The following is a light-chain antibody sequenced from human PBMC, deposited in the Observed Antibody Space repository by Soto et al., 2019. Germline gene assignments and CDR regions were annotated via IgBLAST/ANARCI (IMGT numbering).Light chain of an antibody. CDR1: SSNIGSNT. V-gene: IGLV1-44*01. J-gene: IGLJ3*02. CDR2: SND. Sequence: QSVLNQAPSASGTPGQRVTISCSGSSSNIGSNTVSWYQQVPGTAPKLLIYSNDQRPSGVPDRFSGSKSGTSASLAIGGLQSEDEADYYCAAWDDSLNGWVFGGGTKLTVL. CDR3: AAWDDSLNGWV.